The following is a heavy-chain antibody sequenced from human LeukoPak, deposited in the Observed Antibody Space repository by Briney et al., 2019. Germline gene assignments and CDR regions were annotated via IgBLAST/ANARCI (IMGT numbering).Heavy chain of an antibody. Sequence: PSETLSLTCTVSGDSISSYYWTWIRQPPGKGLEWIGYIYYSGTTNYNPSLKSRVSISVDTSKNQFSLKLNSVTAADTAVYYCARAPGAAIDWGQGTLVTVSS. D-gene: IGHD2-2*01. CDR1: GDSISSYY. CDR2: IYYSGTT. CDR3: ARAPGAAID. J-gene: IGHJ4*02. V-gene: IGHV4-59*12.